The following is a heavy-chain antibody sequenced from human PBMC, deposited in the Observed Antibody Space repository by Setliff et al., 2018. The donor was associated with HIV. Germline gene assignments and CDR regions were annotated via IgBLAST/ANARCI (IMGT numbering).Heavy chain of an antibody. CDR3: ARGGGGARRVIGS. CDR1: GFTFTSFW. Sequence: GGSLRLSCAASGFTFTSFWMSWVRQAPGKGLEWVANINEDGTEKYYVDSARGRSTISIDNANNSLYLQMSSLRAEDTAVYYCARGGGGARRVIGSWGQGALVTVS. D-gene: IGHD6-6*01. J-gene: IGHJ4*02. CDR2: INEDGTEK. V-gene: IGHV3-7*03.